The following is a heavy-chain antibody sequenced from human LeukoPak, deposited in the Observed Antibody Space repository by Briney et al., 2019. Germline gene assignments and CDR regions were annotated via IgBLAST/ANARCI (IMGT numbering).Heavy chain of an antibody. Sequence: PSETLSLTCTVSGGSISSGSYYWSWIRQHPGKGLEWIGYIYYSGSTYYNPSLKSRVTISVDTSKNQFSLKLSSVTAADTAVYYCARDRGNTVTTPLGWFDPWGQGTLVTVSS. CDR1: GGSISSGSYY. V-gene: IGHV4-31*03. CDR3: ARDRGNTVTTPLGWFDP. D-gene: IGHD4-17*01. CDR2: IYYSGST. J-gene: IGHJ5*02.